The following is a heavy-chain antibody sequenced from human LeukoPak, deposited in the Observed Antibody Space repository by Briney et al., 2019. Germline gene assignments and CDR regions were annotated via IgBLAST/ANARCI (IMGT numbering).Heavy chain of an antibody. Sequence: GGSLRLSCAASGFTFSSYAMSWVRQAPGKGLEWVSAISGSGGSTYYADSVKGRFTISRDNSKNTLYLQMNSLRAEDTAVYYCAKPGSSDIVVVPAAIPYYYYYYYMDVWGKGTTVTVSS. CDR1: GFTFSSYA. J-gene: IGHJ6*03. D-gene: IGHD2-2*01. CDR3: AKPGSSDIVVVPAAIPYYYYYYYMDV. CDR2: ISGSGGST. V-gene: IGHV3-23*01.